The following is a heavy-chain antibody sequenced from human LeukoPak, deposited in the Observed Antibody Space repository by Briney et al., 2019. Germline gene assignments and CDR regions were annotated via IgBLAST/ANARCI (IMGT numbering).Heavy chain of an antibody. CDR1: GFTFSSYA. J-gene: IGHJ4*02. V-gene: IGHV3-23*01. CDR2: ISGSGGST. Sequence: GSLRLSCAASGFTFSSYAMSWVRQAPGKGLEWVSAISGSGGSTYYADSVKGRFTISRDNSKNTLYLQMNSLRAEDTAVYFCAKGDCSGGDCYSAFDYWGQGTLVTVSS. CDR3: AKGDCSGGDCYSAFDY. D-gene: IGHD2-15*01.